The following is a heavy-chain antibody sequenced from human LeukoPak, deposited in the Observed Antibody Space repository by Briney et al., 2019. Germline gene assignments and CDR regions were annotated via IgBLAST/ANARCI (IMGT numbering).Heavy chain of an antibody. Sequence: GESLKISCKGSGYSFTNYWIGWVRQMPGKGLEWMGIIYPGDSDTRYSPSFQGQVTISADKSISTAYLQWNSLKASDTAMYFCARRELGQGKYYFDYWGQGTLVTVSS. CDR2: IYPGDSDT. CDR3: ARRELGQGKYYFDY. J-gene: IGHJ4*02. V-gene: IGHV5-51*01. CDR1: GYSFTNYW. D-gene: IGHD6-6*01.